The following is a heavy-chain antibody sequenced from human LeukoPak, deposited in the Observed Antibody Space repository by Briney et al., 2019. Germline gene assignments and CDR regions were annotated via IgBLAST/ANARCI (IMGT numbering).Heavy chain of an antibody. J-gene: IGHJ4*02. V-gene: IGHV4-59*01. D-gene: IGHD4-17*01. CDR2: IYYSGST. Sequence: NPSETLSLTCTVSSGSINSYYWSWIRQPLGKGLEWMGNIYYSGSTNYNPSLKSRVTISVDTSKNQFSLKLSSVTAADTAMYYCVRKGNYGDYFDYWGQGTLVTVSS. CDR3: VRKGNYGDYFDY. CDR1: SGSINSYY.